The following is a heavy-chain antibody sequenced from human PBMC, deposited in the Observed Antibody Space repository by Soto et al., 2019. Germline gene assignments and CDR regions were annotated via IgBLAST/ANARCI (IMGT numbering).Heavy chain of an antibody. J-gene: IGHJ4*02. CDR2: INHSGST. Sequence: SETLSLTCAVYGGSFSGYYWSWIRQPPGKGLEWIGEINHSGSTNYNPSLKSRVTISVDTSKNQFSLKLSSVTAADTAVYYCARHYGDTGFLYYWGQGTLVTVSS. D-gene: IGHD4-17*01. V-gene: IGHV4-34*01. CDR1: GGSFSGYY. CDR3: ARHYGDTGFLYY.